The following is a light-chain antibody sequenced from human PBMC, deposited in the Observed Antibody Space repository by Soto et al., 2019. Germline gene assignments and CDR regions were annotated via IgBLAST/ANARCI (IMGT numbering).Light chain of an antibody. CDR1: SSDVGAYIY. CDR3: CSYAGSYTHV. V-gene: IGLV2-11*01. Sequence: QSVLTQPRSVSGSPGQSVTFSCTGTSSDVGAYIYVSWYQQHPGKAPKLIIYDVIKRPSGVPDRFSGSKSGNTASLTISGLQAEDEAEYYCCSYAGSYTHVFGTGTKVTVL. CDR2: DVI. J-gene: IGLJ1*01.